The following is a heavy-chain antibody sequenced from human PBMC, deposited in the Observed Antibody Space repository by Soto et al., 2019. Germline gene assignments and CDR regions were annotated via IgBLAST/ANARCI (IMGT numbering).Heavy chain of an antibody. CDR1: GYTFIRYG. Sequence: QVRLVQSAAKVKKPGASVKVSCKASGYTFIRYGITWVRQAPGQGLEWMGWISAYNDYTNYAQKLQGRVTMTTDTSTSTVYMELRSLRSDDTAVYYCARGGYYDKVWGKMNYYGLDVWGQGTTVTVSS. J-gene: IGHJ6*02. D-gene: IGHD3-16*01. CDR2: ISAYNDYT. CDR3: ARGGYYDKVWGKMNYYGLDV. V-gene: IGHV1-18*01.